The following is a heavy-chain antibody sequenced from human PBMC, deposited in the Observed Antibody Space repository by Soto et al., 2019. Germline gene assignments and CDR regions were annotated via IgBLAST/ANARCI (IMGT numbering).Heavy chain of an antibody. V-gene: IGHV4-59*08. Sequence: SETLSLTCTVSGGSISSYYWSWIRQPPGKGLEWIGYIYYSGSTNYNPSLKSRVTISVDTSKNQFSLKLSSVTAADTAVYYCARHIYDYICGSYRGYFDYWGQGTLVTVSS. CDR2: IYYSGST. CDR1: GGSISSYY. CDR3: ARHIYDYICGSYRGYFDY. J-gene: IGHJ4*02. D-gene: IGHD3-16*02.